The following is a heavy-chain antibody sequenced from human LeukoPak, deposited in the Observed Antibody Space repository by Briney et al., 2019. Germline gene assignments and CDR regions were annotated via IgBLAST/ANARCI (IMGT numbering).Heavy chain of an antibody. V-gene: IGHV4-4*07. CDR1: GGSISSYY. J-gene: IGHJ5*02. CDR2: IYTSGST. CDR3: AREPIVVVPAATSWFDP. Sequence: NTSETLSLTCTVSGGSISSYYWSWIRQPAGKGLEWIGRIYTSGSTNYNPSLKSRVTMSVDTSKNQFSLKLSSVTAADTAVYYCAREPIVVVPAATSWFDPWGQGTLVTVSS. D-gene: IGHD2-2*01.